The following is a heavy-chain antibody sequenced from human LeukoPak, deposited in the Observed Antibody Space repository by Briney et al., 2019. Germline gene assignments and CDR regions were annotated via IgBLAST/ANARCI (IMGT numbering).Heavy chain of an antibody. V-gene: IGHV1-18*01. Sequence: GASVKVSCKASGYTFTSYGISWVRQAPGQGLEWMGWISAYNGNTNYAQKLQGRVTMTTDTSMSTAYMELRSLRSDDTAVYYCARDLSTIFGVVIYFDYWAREPWSPSPQ. CDR3: ARDLSTIFGVVIYFDY. J-gene: IGHJ4*02. CDR1: GYTFTSYG. CDR2: ISAYNGNT. D-gene: IGHD3-3*01.